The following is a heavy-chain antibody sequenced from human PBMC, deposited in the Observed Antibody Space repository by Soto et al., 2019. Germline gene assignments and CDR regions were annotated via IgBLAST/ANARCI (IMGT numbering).Heavy chain of an antibody. D-gene: IGHD3-16*01. Sequence: EVQLLESGGGLVQPGGSLRRSCAASGFTFSHYAMSCVRQAPGKGLQWVSTIFGSGAPTHYADSVKGRFGISRDNSNNMLFLEMNSLKDEDTAVYYCTREASSWGFAFDLWGQGTRVAVSS. CDR1: GFTFSHYA. CDR2: IFGSGAPT. J-gene: IGHJ3*01. CDR3: TREASSWGFAFDL. V-gene: IGHV3-23*01.